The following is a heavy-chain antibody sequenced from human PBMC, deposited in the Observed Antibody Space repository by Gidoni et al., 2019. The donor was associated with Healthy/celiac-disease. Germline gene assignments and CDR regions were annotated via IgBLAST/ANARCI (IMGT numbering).Heavy chain of an antibody. J-gene: IGHJ5*02. D-gene: IGHD6-6*01. CDR3: ARDSIAARPGWFDP. Sequence: EVLLVESGGGLVKPGGSLRLSCAASGFTFSSYSMNWVRQAPGKGLEWVSSISSSSSYIYYADSVKGRFTISRDNAKNSLYLQMNSLRAEDTAVYYCARDSIAARPGWFDPWGQGTLVTVSS. CDR2: ISSSSSYI. CDR1: GFTFSSYS. V-gene: IGHV3-21*01.